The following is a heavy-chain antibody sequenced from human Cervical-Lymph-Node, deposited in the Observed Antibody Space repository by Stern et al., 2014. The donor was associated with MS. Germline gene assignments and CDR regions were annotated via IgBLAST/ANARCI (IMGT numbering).Heavy chain of an antibody. CDR1: GFTFSSYG. V-gene: IGHV3-30*03. D-gene: IGHD2-8*01. J-gene: IGHJ4*02. CDR3: ARDYEDTSMLFDH. Sequence: QVQLVESGGAVVQPGRSLRLSCAASGFTFSSYGMHWVRQAPGKGLEWVTVISYDGNHKYYAASVKGRFTISRDNSQNTLHLQMNSVTPDDTAIYYCARDYEDTSMLFDHWGQGTLVTVSS. CDR2: ISYDGNHK.